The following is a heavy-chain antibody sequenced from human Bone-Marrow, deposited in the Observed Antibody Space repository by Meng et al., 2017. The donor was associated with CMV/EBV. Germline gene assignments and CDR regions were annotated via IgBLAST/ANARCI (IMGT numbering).Heavy chain of an antibody. CDR3: ARDYGAETGTGS. CDR1: GFTLSNYG. CDR2: ITSSGSFI. V-gene: IGHV3-21*01. D-gene: IGHD6-19*01. J-gene: IGHJ1*01. Sequence: GGSLRLSCSASGFTLSNYGMNWVRQAPGKGLEWVSAITSSGSFIYYGDSVKGRFTISRGNTKNSLYLQMDSLRAEDTAVYYCARDYGAETGTGSWGQGTLVTVSS.